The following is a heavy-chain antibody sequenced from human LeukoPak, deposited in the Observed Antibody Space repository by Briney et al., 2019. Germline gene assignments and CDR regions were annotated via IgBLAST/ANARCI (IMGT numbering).Heavy chain of an antibody. CDR2: LSWDSRNI. CDR3: ARGNRDSSGFYYYYGMDV. J-gene: IGHJ6*02. CDR1: GFTFDNYA. D-gene: IGHD6-19*01. V-gene: IGHV3-9*01. Sequence: PVGSLRLSCAASGFTFDNYALFWVRQAPGKGLEWGSGLSWDSRNIGYAASVKGRFTISRDNAKNSLYLQMNSLRPEDTAFYYCARGNRDSSGFYYYYGMDVGGQGTTVTVSS.